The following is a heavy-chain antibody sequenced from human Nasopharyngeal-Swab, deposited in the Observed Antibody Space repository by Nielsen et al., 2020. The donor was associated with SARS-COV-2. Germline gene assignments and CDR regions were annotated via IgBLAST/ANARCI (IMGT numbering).Heavy chain of an antibody. CDR1: GYTLTELS. J-gene: IGHJ4*02. Sequence: ASVKVSCKDPGYTLTELSMHWVRQAPGKGLEWMGGFDPEDGETIYAQKFQGRVTMTEDTSTDTAYMELSRLRSEDTAVYYCATVYYDSSGRAYFDYWGQGTLVTVSS. V-gene: IGHV1-24*01. CDR2: FDPEDGET. CDR3: ATVYYDSSGRAYFDY. D-gene: IGHD3-22*01.